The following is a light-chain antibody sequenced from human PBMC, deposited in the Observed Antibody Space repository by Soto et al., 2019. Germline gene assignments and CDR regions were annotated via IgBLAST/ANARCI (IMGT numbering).Light chain of an antibody. CDR1: QTISSNY. Sequence: EIVLTQSPGTLSLSPGERATLSCRASQTISSNYLAWYQQNHGQAPRLLIYGASNRATGIPARFSGSGSGTDFTLTISSLEPEDFAVYYCQQRSNWPLTFGGGTKVDI. J-gene: IGKJ4*01. CDR2: GAS. CDR3: QQRSNWPLT. V-gene: IGKV3-11*01.